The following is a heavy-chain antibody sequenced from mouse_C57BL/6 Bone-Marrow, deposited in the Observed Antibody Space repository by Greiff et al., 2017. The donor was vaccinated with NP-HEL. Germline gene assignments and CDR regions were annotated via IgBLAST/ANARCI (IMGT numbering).Heavy chain of an antibody. CDR2: IDPSDSYT. Sequence: QVQLQQPGAELVMPGASVKLSCKASGYTFTSYWMHWVKQRPGQGLEWIGEIDPSDSYTNYNQKFKGKSTLTVDKSSSPAYMQLSSLTSEDSAVYNCARVEGYDGAWGAYRGEGGLGTVSA. CDR3: ARVEGYDGAWGAY. J-gene: IGHJ3*01. D-gene: IGHD2-2*01. V-gene: IGHV1-69*01. CDR1: GYTFTSYW.